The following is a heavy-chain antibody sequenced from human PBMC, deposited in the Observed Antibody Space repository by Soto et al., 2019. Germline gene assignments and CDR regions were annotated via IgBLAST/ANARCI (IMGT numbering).Heavy chain of an antibody. D-gene: IGHD1-26*01. CDR3: VRDGTKTLRDWFDP. V-gene: IGHV4-31*03. J-gene: IGHJ5*02. Sequence: SSETLSLTCTVSGGSISSGGYYWSWIRQHPGKGLEWIGYIYYSGSTYYNPSLKSRVTISVDTSKNQFSLKLSSVTAADTAVYYCVRDGTKTLRDWFDPWGQGISVTVSS. CDR1: GGSISSGGYY. CDR2: IYYSGST.